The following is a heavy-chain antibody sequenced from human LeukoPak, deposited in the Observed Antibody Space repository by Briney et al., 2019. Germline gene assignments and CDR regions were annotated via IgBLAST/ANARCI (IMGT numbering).Heavy chain of an antibody. CDR3: AREANYDSSGWHYFDY. CDR1: GFTFSRYW. CDR2: ISSSSTYI. Sequence: PGGSLRLSCAASGFTFSRYWMSWVRQAPGKGLEWVSSISSSSTYIYYADSVKGRFTISRDNAKNSLYLQMNSLRAEDTAVYYCAREANYDSSGWHYFDYWGQGTLVTVSS. V-gene: IGHV3-21*01. J-gene: IGHJ4*02. D-gene: IGHD3-22*01.